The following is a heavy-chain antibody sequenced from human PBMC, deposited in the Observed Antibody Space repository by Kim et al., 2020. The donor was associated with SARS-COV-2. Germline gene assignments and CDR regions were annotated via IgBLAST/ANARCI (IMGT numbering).Heavy chain of an antibody. J-gene: IGHJ4*02. CDR3: ASNRYYDSSGYSPFDY. CDR2: ISGSGGST. V-gene: IGHV3-23*01. D-gene: IGHD3-22*01. Sequence: GGSLRLSCAASGFTFSSYAMSWVRQAPGKGLEWVSAISGSGGSTYYADSVKGRFTISRDNSKNTLYLKMNSLRAEDTAVYYCASNRYYDSSGYSPFDYWGQGTLVTVSS. CDR1: GFTFSSYA.